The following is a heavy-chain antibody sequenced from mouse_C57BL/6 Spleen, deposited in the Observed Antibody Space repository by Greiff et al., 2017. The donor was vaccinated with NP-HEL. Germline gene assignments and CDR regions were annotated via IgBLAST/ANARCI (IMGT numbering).Heavy chain of an antibody. CDR3: ARERIYYGNYEAY. V-gene: IGHV14-2*01. J-gene: IGHJ3*01. CDR2: IDPEDGET. Sequence: VQLQQSGAGLVKPGASAKLSCPASGFNIKDTNMHWVKQRTEQGLEWIGRIDPEDGETKYAPKFQGKATITADTSSNTAYLQLSSLTSEDTAVYYCARERIYYGNYEAYWGQGTLVTVSA. D-gene: IGHD2-1*01. CDR1: GFNIKDTN.